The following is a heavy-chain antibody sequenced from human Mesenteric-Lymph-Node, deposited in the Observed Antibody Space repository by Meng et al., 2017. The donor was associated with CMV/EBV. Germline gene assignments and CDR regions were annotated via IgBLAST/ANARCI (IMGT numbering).Heavy chain of an antibody. CDR2: VYYSGST. Sequence: SETLSLTCTVSGGSVSSDTYYWNWIRQPPGKGLEWIGYVYYSGSTNYSPSLKSRVTISVDTSKNQFSLKVRSVTAADTAMYYCARAPAYCSTTDCSNPNYFDSWGRGTPVTVSS. CDR3: ARAPAYCSTTDCSNPNYFDS. D-gene: IGHD2-2*01. CDR1: GGSVSSDTYY. V-gene: IGHV4-61*01. J-gene: IGHJ4*02.